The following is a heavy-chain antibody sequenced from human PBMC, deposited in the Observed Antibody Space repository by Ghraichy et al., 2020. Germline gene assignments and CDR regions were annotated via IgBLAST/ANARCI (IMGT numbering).Heavy chain of an antibody. V-gene: IGHV4-30-2*01. J-gene: IGHJ2*01. D-gene: IGHD2-2*01. Sequence: SETLSLTCAVSGGSISSGGYSWSWIRQPPGKGLEWIGYIYHSGSTYYNPSLKSRVTISVDRSKNQFSLKLSSVTAADTAVYYCARGRSTGDYFDLWGRGTLVTVSS. CDR1: GGSISSGGYS. CDR3: ARGRSTGDYFDL. CDR2: IYHSGST.